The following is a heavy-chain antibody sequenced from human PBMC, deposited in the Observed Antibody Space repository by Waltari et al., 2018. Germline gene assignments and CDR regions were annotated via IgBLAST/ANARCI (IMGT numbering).Heavy chain of an antibody. V-gene: IGHV4-34*01. D-gene: IGHD1-26*01. CDR2: INHSGST. J-gene: IGHJ6*03. CDR3: ARSVVGATPYYYYYYMDV. CDR1: GGSFSGYY. Sequence: QVQLQQWGAGLLKPSETLSLTCAVYGGSFSGYYWSWIRQPPGKGMEWIGEINHSGSTNYNPSLKSRVTISVDTSKNQFSLKLSSVTAADTAVYYCARSVVGATPYYYYYYMDVWGKGTTVTVSS.